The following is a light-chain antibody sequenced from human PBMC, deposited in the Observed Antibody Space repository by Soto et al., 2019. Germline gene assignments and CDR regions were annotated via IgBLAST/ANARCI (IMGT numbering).Light chain of an antibody. CDR2: GAS. CDR1: ERLSSVY. V-gene: IGKV3-20*01. J-gene: IGKJ5*01. Sequence: EIVLTKSPGTLSLSPGERATLSCRASERLSSVYLAWYQQRPGQPPRLLIYGASNRATGIPDRFSGSGSGTGFTLIINRLEPEDVAIYYCHQYAGSPRIPFAQRTLPEIK. CDR3: HQYAGSPRIP.